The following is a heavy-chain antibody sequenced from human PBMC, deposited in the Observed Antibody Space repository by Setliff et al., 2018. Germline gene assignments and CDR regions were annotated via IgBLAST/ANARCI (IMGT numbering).Heavy chain of an antibody. CDR1: GFTFSTYW. CDR3: ARGARLYETDHHYYGWLDP. CDR2: IKQDGSDI. Sequence: GGSLRLSCAASGFTFSTYWMSWVRQTPGKGLEWVANIKQDGSDIKYVDSVKGRFTISRDNAKNSLYLQMNNLRAEDTAVYHCARGARLYETDHHYYGWLDPWGQGTLVT. D-gene: IGHD1-26*01. V-gene: IGHV3-7*01. J-gene: IGHJ5*02.